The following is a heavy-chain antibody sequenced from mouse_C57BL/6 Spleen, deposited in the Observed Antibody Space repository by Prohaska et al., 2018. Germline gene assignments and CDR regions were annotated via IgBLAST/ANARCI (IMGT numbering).Heavy chain of an antibody. J-gene: IGHJ1*03. CDR2: INSDGSAI. CDR1: GFTFSGFW. D-gene: IGHD2-5*01. CDR3: MRYSNYWYFYV. V-gene: IGHV11-2*01. Sequence: EVQLLETGGGLVQPGGSRGLSCEGSGFTFSGFWMSWVRQTTGKTLEWIGDINSDGSAINYEPSIKDRFTIFRDNDKSTLYLEMSNVRSDDTAMYFGMRYSNYWYFYVWGTGTTVTVSS.